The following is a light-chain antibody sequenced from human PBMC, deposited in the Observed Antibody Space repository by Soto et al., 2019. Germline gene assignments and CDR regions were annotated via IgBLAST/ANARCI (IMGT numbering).Light chain of an antibody. J-gene: IGKJ5*01. CDR1: QSVSRN. V-gene: IGKV3-11*01. CDR2: DAS. CDR3: QQRTSWPPIT. Sequence: EIVLTQSPATLSLSPGDRATLSCRASQSVSRNLAWYQQKPGQAPRLLIYDASNRATGIPARFSGSGSGTDFTLTISGLEPEDFAVYYCQQRTSWPPITFGQGTRLEIK.